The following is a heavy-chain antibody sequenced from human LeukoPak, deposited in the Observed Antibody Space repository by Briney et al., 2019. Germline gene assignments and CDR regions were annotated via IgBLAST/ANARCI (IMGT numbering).Heavy chain of an antibody. CDR3: ARQGSGWLQVDY. CDR2: INHSGST. J-gene: IGHJ4*02. Sequence: SSETLSLTCAVYGGSFSGYYWSWIRQPPGKGLEWIGEINHSGSTNYNPSLKSRVTISVDTSKNQFSLKLSSVTAADTAVYYCARQGSGWLQVDYWGQGTLVTVSS. CDR1: GGSFSGYY. D-gene: IGHD5-24*01. V-gene: IGHV4-34*01.